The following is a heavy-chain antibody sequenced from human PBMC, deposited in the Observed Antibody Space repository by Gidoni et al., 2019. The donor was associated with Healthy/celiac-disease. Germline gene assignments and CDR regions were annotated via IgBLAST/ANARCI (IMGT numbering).Heavy chain of an antibody. CDR3: ARDGDYGAFDI. D-gene: IGHD4-17*01. CDR1: GFTFSSYS. CDR2: ISSSSSYI. V-gene: IGHV3-21*01. J-gene: IGHJ3*02. Sequence: EVQLVESGGGLVKPGGSLRHSCAASGFTFSSYSMNWVSQDPGKGLEWVSSISSSSSYISYADSVKGRFTISRDNAKNSLYLQMNSLRAEDKAVYYCARDGDYGAFDIWGQGTMVTVSS.